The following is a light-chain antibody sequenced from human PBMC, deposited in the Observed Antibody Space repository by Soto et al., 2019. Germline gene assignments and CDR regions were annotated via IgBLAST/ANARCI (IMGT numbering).Light chain of an antibody. V-gene: IGKV3-11*01. CDR3: QQRGNWPRT. CDR1: QSVSAY. Sequence: EIVLTQSPSTLSFSPGERATLSCRASQSVSAYLAWYQQKPGQAPRLLIYDASNRATGIPGRFSGSGSGTDFTLTISSLEPEDFAVYYCQQRGNWPRTFGQGTKV. CDR2: DAS. J-gene: IGKJ1*01.